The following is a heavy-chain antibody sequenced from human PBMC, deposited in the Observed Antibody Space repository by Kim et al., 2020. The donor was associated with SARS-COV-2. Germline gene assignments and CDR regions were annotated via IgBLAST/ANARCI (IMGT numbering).Heavy chain of an antibody. Sequence: SETLSLTCTISGGSISSGDYYWSWIRQHPGKGLEWIGYIYHSGSTYYNPSLKSRVSISIDTSKNQFSLNLSSVTAADTAVYYCARGRVSLVRGVTPPYYFDFGGQGTLVTVSS. V-gene: IGHV4-31*03. D-gene: IGHD3-10*01. CDR3: ARGRVSLVRGVTPPYYFDF. J-gene: IGHJ4*02. CDR2: IYHSGST. CDR1: GGSISSGDYY.